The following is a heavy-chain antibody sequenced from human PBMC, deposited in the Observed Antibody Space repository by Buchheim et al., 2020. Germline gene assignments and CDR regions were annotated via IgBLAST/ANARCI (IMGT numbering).Heavy chain of an antibody. CDR3: ARIVRYWSSTSCPSYYYFDY. CDR1: GGSISSSSYY. CDR2: IYYSGST. V-gene: IGHV4-39*07. J-gene: IGHJ4*02. Sequence: QLQLQESGPGLVKPSETLSLTCTVSGGSISSSSYYWGWIRQPPGKGLEWIGSIYYSGSTYYNPSLKSRVTISVDTSKNQFPLKLGSLTAADTAVYYCARIVRYWSSTSCPSYYYFDYGGQGTL. D-gene: IGHD2-2*01.